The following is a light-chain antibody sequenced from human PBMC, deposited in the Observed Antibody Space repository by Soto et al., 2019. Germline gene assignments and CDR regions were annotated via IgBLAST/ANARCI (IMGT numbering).Light chain of an antibody. Sequence: EIVLTQSPGTLSLSPGERATLFCRASQSVRTYLAWYQQKPGQAPRLLIYDASNRAAGIPARFSGSGSGTDFTLTISSLEPEDFAVYYCHQRDIWPPLTFGGGTRVEIK. CDR2: DAS. J-gene: IGKJ4*01. CDR1: QSVRTY. V-gene: IGKV3-11*01. CDR3: HQRDIWPPLT.